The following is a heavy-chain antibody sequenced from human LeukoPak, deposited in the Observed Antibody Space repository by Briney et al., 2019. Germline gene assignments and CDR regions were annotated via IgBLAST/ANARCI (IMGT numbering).Heavy chain of an antibody. CDR3: ARYSGYEGNGFDP. V-gene: IGHV1-69*01. CDR2: IIPIFGTA. D-gene: IGHD5-12*01. CDR1: GGTFSSYA. Sequence: ASVKVSCKASGGTFSSYAISWVRQAPGQGLEWMGGIIPIFGTANYAQKFQGGVTITADESTSTAYMELSSLRSEDTAVYYCARYSGYEGNGFDPWGQGTLVTVSS. J-gene: IGHJ5*02.